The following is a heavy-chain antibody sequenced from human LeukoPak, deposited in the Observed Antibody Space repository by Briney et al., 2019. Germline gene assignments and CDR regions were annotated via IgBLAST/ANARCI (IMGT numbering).Heavy chain of an antibody. D-gene: IGHD1-7*01. CDR2: IIPIFGTA. J-gene: IGHJ6*03. V-gene: IGHV1-69*05. CDR3: ARDFSAGTTDRDYYYYYYMDV. Sequence: SVKVSCKASGGTFSSYAISWVRQAPGQGLEWMGRIIPIFGTANYAQKFQGRVTITTDESTSTAYMELSSLRSEDTAVYYCARDFSAGTTDRDYYYYYYMDVWGKGTTVTVSS. CDR1: GGTFSSYA.